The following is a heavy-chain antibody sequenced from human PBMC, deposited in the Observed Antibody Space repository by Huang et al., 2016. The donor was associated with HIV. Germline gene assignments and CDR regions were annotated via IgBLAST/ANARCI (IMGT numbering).Heavy chain of an antibody. V-gene: IGHV5-51*03. CDR3: ARRRRGGFDI. J-gene: IGHJ3*02. Sequence: EVQLVQSGAEVKRPGESLKISCKGSRYNFAGYWIGWVRQMPGKGLEGMRSIHFEDSDARYSPSLQGQVTISADTSRYSSYLQWTSLRASDTAIFYCARRRRGGFDIWGQGTLVTVSS. CDR2: IHFEDSDA. CDR1: RYNFAGYW. D-gene: IGHD2-15*01.